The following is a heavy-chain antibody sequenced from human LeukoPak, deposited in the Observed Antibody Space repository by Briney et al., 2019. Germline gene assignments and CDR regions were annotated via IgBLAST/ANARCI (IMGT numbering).Heavy chain of an antibody. CDR3: AKDATGYSSSWYGIYYFDY. D-gene: IGHD6-13*01. CDR1: GFTFSSYA. V-gene: IGHV3-23*01. Sequence: GGSLRLSCAASGFTFSSYAMSWVRQAPGKGLEWVSAISGSGGSTYYADSVKGRFTISRDNSKNTLYLQMNSLRAEDTAVYYCAKDATGYSSSWYGIYYFDYWGQGTLVTVSS. CDR2: ISGSGGST. J-gene: IGHJ4*02.